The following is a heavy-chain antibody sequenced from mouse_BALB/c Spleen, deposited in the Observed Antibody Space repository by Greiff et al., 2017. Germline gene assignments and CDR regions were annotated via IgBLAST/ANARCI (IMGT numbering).Heavy chain of an antibody. CDR3: ARDYYGSFYYFDY. CDR2: ISSGGST. D-gene: IGHD1-1*01. CDR1: GFTFSSYA. Sequence: EVHLVESGGGLVKPGGSLKLSCAASGFTFSSYAMSWVRQTPEKRLEWVASISSGGSTYYPDSVKGRFTISRDNARNILYLQMSSLRSEDTAMYYCARDYYGSFYYFDYWGQGTTLTVSS. J-gene: IGHJ2*01. V-gene: IGHV5-6-5*01.